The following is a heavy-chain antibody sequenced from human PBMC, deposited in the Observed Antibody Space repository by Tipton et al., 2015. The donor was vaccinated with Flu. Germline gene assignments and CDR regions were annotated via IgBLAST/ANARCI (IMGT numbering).Heavy chain of an antibody. J-gene: IGHJ6*02. CDR1: GYSFSSHW. Sequence: VQLVQSGAEVKKPGESLKISCKGSGYSFSSHWIGWVRQMSGKGLEWMGIIYPGDSNTGYDPSFQGQITISVDKSISTAYLQWNSLKASDSAMYYCGAMVETSGFHALDVWGQGTAVTVSS. CDR3: GAMVETSGFHALDV. CDR2: IYPGDSNT. D-gene: IGHD4/OR15-4a*01. V-gene: IGHV5-51*03.